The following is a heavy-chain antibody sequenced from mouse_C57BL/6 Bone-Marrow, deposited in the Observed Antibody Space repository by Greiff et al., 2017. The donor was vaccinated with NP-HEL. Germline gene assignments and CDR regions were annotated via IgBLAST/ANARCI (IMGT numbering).Heavy chain of an antibody. CDR2: INPSNGGT. CDR1: GYTFTSYW. J-gene: IGHJ2*01. CDR3: ASQDLRYFDY. V-gene: IGHV1-53*01. D-gene: IGHD5-1*01. Sequence: QVQLQQPGTELVKPGASVTLSCKASGYTFTSYWMHWVKQRPGQGLEWIGNINPSNGGTNYNAKFKSKATLTEDKSSSPAYMQLSSLTSEDSAVFSCASQDLRYFDYWGQGTTLTVSS.